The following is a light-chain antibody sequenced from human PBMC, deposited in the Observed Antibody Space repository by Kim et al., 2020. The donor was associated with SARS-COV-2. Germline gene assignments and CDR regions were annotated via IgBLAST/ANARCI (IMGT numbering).Light chain of an antibody. CDR2: DVS. Sequence: GQSVTISCTGTSGDVSGYNYGSWYQPHPGKAPKLMIYDVSKRPSGVPDRFSGSKSGNTASLTISGLQGEDEADYYCCSYAGSYTEVFGGGTQLTVL. CDR1: SGDVSGYNY. CDR3: CSYAGSYTEV. V-gene: IGLV2-11*01. J-gene: IGLJ2*01.